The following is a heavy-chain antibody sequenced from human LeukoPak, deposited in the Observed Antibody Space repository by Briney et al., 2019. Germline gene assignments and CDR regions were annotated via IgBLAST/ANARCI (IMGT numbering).Heavy chain of an antibody. CDR2: IYYSGST. CDR1: VGSISSYY. Sequence: PSDTLSLTCTVCVGSISSYYWSWLRQPPGEGLEWIGYIYYSGSTNCNPSLKRRVTISVDTSKNEFSLKLSSVTAADTAMYYCASTPNYYDSSGIFDYWGQGTLVTVSS. CDR3: ASTPNYYDSSGIFDY. V-gene: IGHV4-59*07. J-gene: IGHJ4*02. D-gene: IGHD3-22*01.